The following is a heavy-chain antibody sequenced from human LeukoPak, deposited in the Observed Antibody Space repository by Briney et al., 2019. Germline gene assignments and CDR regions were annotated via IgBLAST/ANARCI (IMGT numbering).Heavy chain of an antibody. CDR3: ARSPMVRGVIIPGDYFDY. D-gene: IGHD3-10*01. V-gene: IGHV3-33*01. CDR1: GFPFSRYG. Sequence: PGGSLRLPCAASGFPFSRYGMHWVRQAPGKGLEWVAVIWYDGSNKYYADSVKGRFTISRDNSKNTLYLQMNSLRAEATAVYYCARSPMVRGVIIPGDYFDYWGQGTLVTVSS. J-gene: IGHJ4*02. CDR2: IWYDGSNK.